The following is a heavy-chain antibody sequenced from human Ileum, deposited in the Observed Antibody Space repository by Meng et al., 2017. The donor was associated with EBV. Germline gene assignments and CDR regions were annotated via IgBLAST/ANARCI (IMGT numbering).Heavy chain of an antibody. CDR2: IYQSGST. CDR3: AREGGSFDILTGYDI. D-gene: IGHD3-9*01. V-gene: IGHV4-4*02. CDR1: GGSVSSGNW. Sequence: ESGPGTGKPSGTLAPTCAGPGGSVSSGNWWSWVRQSPGKGLEWIGEIYQSGSTNYNPSLESRVTISLDKSENQLSLRLTSVTAADTAVYYCAREGGSFDILTGYDIWGQGTLVTVSS. J-gene: IGHJ4*02.